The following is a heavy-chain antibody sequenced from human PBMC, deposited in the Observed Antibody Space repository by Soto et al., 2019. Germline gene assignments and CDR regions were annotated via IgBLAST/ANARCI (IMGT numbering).Heavy chain of an antibody. CDR1: GGSMSSYY. CDR2: IYYSGYT. D-gene: IGHD5-12*01. J-gene: IGHJ4*02. V-gene: IGHV4-59*01. CDR3: ARDSVGSGYD. Sequence: QVQLQESGPGLVKPSETLSLTCAVSGGSMSSYYWSWIRQPPGKRPEWIGYIYYSGYTNYNPSLKSRVTISVATSKNQFSLTLSSVTAADTAVYYCARDSVGSGYDWGQGTLVTVSS.